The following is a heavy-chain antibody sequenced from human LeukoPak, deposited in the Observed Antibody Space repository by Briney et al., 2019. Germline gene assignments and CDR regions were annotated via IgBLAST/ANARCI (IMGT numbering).Heavy chain of an antibody. CDR1: GGSISSGSYY. CDR3: ARGGDTTDY. CDR2: IYYSGST. V-gene: IGHV4-61*01. Sequence: SETLSLTCTVSGGSISSGSYYRSWIRQPPGKGLEWIGYIYYSGSTNYNPSLKSRVTMSVDTSKNQFSLKLSSVTAADTAVYYCARGGDTTDYWGQGTLVTVSS. D-gene: IGHD3-10*01. J-gene: IGHJ4*02.